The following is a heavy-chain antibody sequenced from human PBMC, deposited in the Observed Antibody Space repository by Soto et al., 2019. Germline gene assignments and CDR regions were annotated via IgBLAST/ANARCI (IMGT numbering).Heavy chain of an antibody. V-gene: IGHV3-30*02. D-gene: IGHD3-22*01. Sequence: VGSLRLSCAASGFTFSTYGMHWVRQAPGKGLEWVAFIQYHGINKDYADSVKGRFTISRDNSRNTLYLQMNSLRAEDTAVYYCARGLEYDSSGYYLDFWGQGALVTVYS. CDR2: IQYHGINK. CDR1: GFTFSTYG. J-gene: IGHJ4*02. CDR3: ARGLEYDSSGYYLDF.